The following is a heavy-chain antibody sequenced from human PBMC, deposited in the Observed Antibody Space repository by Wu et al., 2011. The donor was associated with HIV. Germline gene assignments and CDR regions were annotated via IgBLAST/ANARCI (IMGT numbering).Heavy chain of an antibody. CDR2: IIPIFGTP. D-gene: IGHD4-17*01. V-gene: IGHV1-69*05. CDR3: ARHLDITVTTVGWFDP. J-gene: IGHJ5*02. Sequence: EVKKPGSSVKVSCKASGGTFRSYALSWVRQAPGQGLEWMGGIIPIFGTPNYAQRFQGRVTITTDESTSTAYMELSSLRSEDTAIYYCARHLDITVTTVGWFDPWGQGTLVTVSS. CDR1: GGTFRSYA.